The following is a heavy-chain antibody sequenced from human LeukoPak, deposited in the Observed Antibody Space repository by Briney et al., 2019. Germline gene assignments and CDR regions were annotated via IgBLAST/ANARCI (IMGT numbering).Heavy chain of an antibody. Sequence: GGSLRLSCAASVFTVSSNYISWVREAPGKGLECVSVIYSGGNTYYADSAKGRFTISRDNSKNTLYLQMNSLRAEDTAVYYCWRDGNGYNAFDIWGQGTMVTVSS. CDR1: VFTVSSNY. CDR3: WRDGNGYNAFDI. D-gene: IGHD5-24*01. J-gene: IGHJ3*02. CDR2: IYSGGNT. V-gene: IGHV3-66*01.